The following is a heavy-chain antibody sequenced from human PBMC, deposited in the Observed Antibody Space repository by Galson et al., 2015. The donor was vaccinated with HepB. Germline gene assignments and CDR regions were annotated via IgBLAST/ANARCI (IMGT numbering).Heavy chain of an antibody. CDR1: GFVFSTFT. V-gene: IGHV3-21*01. CDR2: ISSTSDNI. CDR3: AAQHPAYCGGDCSQFDY. D-gene: IGHD2-21*02. J-gene: IGHJ4*02. Sequence: SLRLSCAASGFVFSTFTMTWVRQAPGKGLEWVASISSTSDNIYYSDSVKGRFTISRDNAEKSLFLQLNSLRVEDTALYYCAAQHPAYCGGDCSQFDYWRQGTLVTVSS.